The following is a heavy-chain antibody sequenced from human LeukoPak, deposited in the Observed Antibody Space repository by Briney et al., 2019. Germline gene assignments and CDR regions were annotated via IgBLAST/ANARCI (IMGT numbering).Heavy chain of an antibody. Sequence: PGGSLRVSCAASGFTFSSYSMNWVRQARGKGLEWVSSISSSSSYIYYADSVKGRFTISRDNAENSLYLQMDSLRAEDTAVYYCVRDLYGGNSGYDYWGQGTLVTVSS. CDR3: VRDLYGGNSGYDY. D-gene: IGHD4-23*01. V-gene: IGHV3-21*01. CDR2: ISSSSSYI. CDR1: GFTFSSYS. J-gene: IGHJ4*02.